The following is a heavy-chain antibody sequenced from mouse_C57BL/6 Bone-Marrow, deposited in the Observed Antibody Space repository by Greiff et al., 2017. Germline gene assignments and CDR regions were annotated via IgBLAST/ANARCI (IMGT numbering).Heavy chain of an antibody. CDR3: ASYSNYLYAMDY. Sequence: EVMLVESGGDLVKPGGSLKLPCAASGFTFSSYGMSWVRQTPDKRLEWVATISSGGSYTYYPDSVKGRFTISRDNAKNTLYLQMSSLKSEDTAMYYCASYSNYLYAMDYWGQGTSVTVSS. J-gene: IGHJ4*01. D-gene: IGHD2-5*01. CDR1: GFTFSSYG. V-gene: IGHV5-6*01. CDR2: ISSGGSYT.